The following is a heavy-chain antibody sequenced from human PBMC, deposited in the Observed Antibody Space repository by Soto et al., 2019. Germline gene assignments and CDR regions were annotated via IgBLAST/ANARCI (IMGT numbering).Heavy chain of an antibody. D-gene: IGHD6-19*01. CDR1: GGSISSYY. J-gene: IGHJ4*02. CDR3: ARWGSGWSNAFDY. V-gene: IGHV4-59*01. CDR2: IDYSGST. Sequence: SETLSLTCTVSGGSISSYYWSWIRQPPGKGLEWIGYIDYSGSTNYNPSLKSRVTISVDTSKNQFSLKLSSVTAADTAVYYCARWGSGWSNAFDYWGQGTLVTVSS.